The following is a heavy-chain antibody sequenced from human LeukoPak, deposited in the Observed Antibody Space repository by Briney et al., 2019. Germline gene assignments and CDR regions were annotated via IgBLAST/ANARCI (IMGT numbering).Heavy chain of an antibody. V-gene: IGHV3-30*01. CDR3: ARESQARLDPMTTVTHGLDY. CDR1: GFTFSSYA. Sequence: GRSLRLSCAASGFTFSSYAMHWVRQAPGKGLEWVAVISYDGSNKYYADSVKGRFTISRDNSKNTLYLQMNSLRAEDTAVYYCARESQARLDPMTTVTHGLDYWGQGTLVTVSS. D-gene: IGHD4-17*01. CDR2: ISYDGSNK. J-gene: IGHJ4*02.